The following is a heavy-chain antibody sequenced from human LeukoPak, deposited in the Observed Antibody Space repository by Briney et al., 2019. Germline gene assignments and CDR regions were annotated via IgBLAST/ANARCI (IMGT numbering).Heavy chain of an antibody. J-gene: IGHJ4*02. V-gene: IGHV3-23*01. D-gene: IGHD6-19*01. Sequence: GGSLRLSCAASGFTFSSYAMSWVRQAPGKGLEWVSAISGSGGSTYYADSVKGRFTISRDNSKNTLYLQMNSLRAEDTAVYYYAKSYSSGWARGFDYWGQGTLVTVSS. CDR2: ISGSGGST. CDR3: AKSYSSGWARGFDY. CDR1: GFTFSSYA.